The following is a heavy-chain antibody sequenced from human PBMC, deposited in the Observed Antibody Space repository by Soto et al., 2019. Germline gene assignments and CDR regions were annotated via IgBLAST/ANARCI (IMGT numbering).Heavy chain of an antibody. Sequence: LSLTCAVYGGSFSGYYWSWIRQPPGKGLEWIGEINHSGITNYNPSLKSRFTISVDTSKNQFSLKLSSVTAADTAVYYCARGRRVMTTVTRFDYWGQGTLVTVSS. CDR1: GGSFSGYY. J-gene: IGHJ4*02. CDR3: ARGRRVMTTVTRFDY. V-gene: IGHV4-34*01. D-gene: IGHD4-4*01. CDR2: INHSGIT.